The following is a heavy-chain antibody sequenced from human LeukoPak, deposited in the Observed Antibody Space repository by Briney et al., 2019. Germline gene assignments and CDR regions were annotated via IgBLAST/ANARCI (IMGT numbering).Heavy chain of an antibody. J-gene: IGHJ4*02. CDR3: AKPYYYGSRSYMDY. Sequence: PGGSLRLSCSASGFMFSSYAVHWVRQAPGKGLEYVSGISNNGGTTYYADSVKGRFTISRDNSKNTLYLQMSSLRAEDTAVYYCAKPYYYGSRSYMDYWGQGTLVTVSS. V-gene: IGHV3-64D*06. CDR2: ISNNGGTT. D-gene: IGHD3-10*01. CDR1: GFMFSSYA.